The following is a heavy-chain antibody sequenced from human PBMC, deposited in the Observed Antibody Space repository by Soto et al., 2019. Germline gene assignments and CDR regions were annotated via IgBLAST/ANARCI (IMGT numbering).Heavy chain of an antibody. CDR3: ARDPTIQLWSNNWFDP. CDR1: GYTFTSYG. CDR2: ISAYNGNT. V-gene: IGHV1-18*01. D-gene: IGHD5-18*01. Sequence: QVQLVQSGAEVKKPGASVKVSCKASGYTFTSYGISWVRQAPGQGLEWMGWISAYNGNTNYAQKLQGRVTMTTDTXTXXAYMELRSLRSDDTAVYYCARDPTIQLWSNNWFDPWGQGTLVTVSS. J-gene: IGHJ5*02.